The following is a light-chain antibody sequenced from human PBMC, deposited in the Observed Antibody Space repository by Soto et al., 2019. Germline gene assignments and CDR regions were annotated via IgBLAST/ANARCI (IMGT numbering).Light chain of an antibody. CDR2: GAS. V-gene: IGKV3-20*01. J-gene: IGKJ1*01. CDR1: QSFTSGS. CDR3: QYYGASTWT. Sequence: EIVLTQSPGTLCLSPGERATLACRASQSFTSGSLDWYQQKPGQAPRLLIYGASSRATGIPDRFSGSDSGTDFTLTISRLEPEDFAVYYCQYYGASTWTFGQGTKVDIK.